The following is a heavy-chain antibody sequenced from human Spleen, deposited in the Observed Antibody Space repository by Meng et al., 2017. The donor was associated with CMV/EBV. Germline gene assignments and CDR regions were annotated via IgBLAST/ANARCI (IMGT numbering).Heavy chain of an antibody. CDR2: ISSSSRDM. J-gene: IGHJ4*02. V-gene: IGHV3-21*01. CDR3: ARDYYGDYYFDY. Sequence: GGSLRLSCAASGFTFSSYTMNWVRQAPGKGLEWVSSISSSSRDMYFADSVKGRFTISRDNAKNSLYLQMNSLRAEDTAVYYCARDYYGDYYFDYWGQGSLVTVSS. CDR1: GFTFSSYT. D-gene: IGHD4-17*01.